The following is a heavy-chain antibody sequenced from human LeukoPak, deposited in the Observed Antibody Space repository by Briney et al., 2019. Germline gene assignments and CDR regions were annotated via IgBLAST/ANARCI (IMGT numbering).Heavy chain of an antibody. V-gene: IGHV1-2*02. D-gene: IGHD5-12*01. J-gene: IGHJ4*02. Sequence: GASVKVSCKASGYTFTGYYMQWVRQAPGQGLEWMGWINPNSGGTNYAQKFQGGVTMTRDTSISTAYMELSRLRSDDTAVYYCARTGYDGVYYFDYWGQGTLVTVSS. CDR1: GYTFTGYY. CDR3: ARTGYDGVYYFDY. CDR2: INPNSGGT.